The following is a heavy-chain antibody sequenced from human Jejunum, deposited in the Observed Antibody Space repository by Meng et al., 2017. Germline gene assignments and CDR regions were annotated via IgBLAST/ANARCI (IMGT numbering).Heavy chain of an antibody. D-gene: IGHD6-6*01. CDR3: AREYSSYPDY. V-gene: IGHV1-8*01. CDR1: GYTFTNYN. CDR2: MSPNSGNT. Sequence: QVQLVQSGTEVKKAGASVKVSCEASGYTFTNYNIHWVRQATGQGLEWMGWMSPNSGNTGYAQKFQGRVTMTRSTSISTAYMELSSLGFEDTAVYYCAREYSSYPDYWGQGTLVTVSS. J-gene: IGHJ4*02.